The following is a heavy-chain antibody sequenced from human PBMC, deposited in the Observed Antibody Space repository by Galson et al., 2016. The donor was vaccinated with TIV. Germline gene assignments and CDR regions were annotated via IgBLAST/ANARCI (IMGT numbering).Heavy chain of an antibody. CDR1: GYTFTRYY. V-gene: IGHV1-18*04. CDR2: ISGYDTNT. CDR3: ARDAPYSSSWSIDY. D-gene: IGHD6-13*01. J-gene: IGHJ4*02. Sequence: SVKVSCKASGYTFTRYYMHWMRQAPGQGLEWMGWISGYDTNTEYVQKLQDRVTMTKDTSTSTAYMELRSLRYDDTAVYYCARDAPYSSSWSIDYWGQGSLVTVSS.